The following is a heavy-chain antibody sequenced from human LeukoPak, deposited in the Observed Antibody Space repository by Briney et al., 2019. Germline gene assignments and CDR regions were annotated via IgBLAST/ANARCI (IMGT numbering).Heavy chain of an antibody. V-gene: IGHV3-48*03. CDR3: AREDTGVAFDI. J-gene: IGHJ3*02. D-gene: IGHD2-8*01. CDR1: RFTFSSYE. CDR2: ISGSGIK. Sequence: PGGSLRLSCAASRFTFSSYEMNWVRQAPGKGLEWVSYISGSGIKHNADSVKGRFTISRDNAKNSLYLQMNSLRVEDTAVYYCAREDTGVAFDIWGQGTTVTV.